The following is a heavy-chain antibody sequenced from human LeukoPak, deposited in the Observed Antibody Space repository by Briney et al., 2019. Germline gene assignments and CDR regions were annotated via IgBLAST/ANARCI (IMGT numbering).Heavy chain of an antibody. CDR1: GYTFTGYY. CDR3: ARDRYDSSGYYGY. Sequence: ASVKVSCKASGYTFTGYYMHWVRQAPGQGLEWMGWINPNSGGTNYAQKFQGRVTMTRDTSISTAYMELSRLRSDDTAVYYCARDRYDSSGYYGYWGQGTLVTVSS. V-gene: IGHV1-2*02. CDR2: INPNSGGT. J-gene: IGHJ4*02. D-gene: IGHD3-22*01.